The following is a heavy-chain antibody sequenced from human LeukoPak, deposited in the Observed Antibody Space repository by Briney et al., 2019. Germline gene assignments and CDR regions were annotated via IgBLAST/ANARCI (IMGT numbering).Heavy chain of an antibody. D-gene: IGHD3-16*01. J-gene: IGHJ6*03. CDR1: GFTFSSYG. CDR2: IRYDGSNK. Sequence: GGSLRLSCAASGFTFSSYGKHWVRQAPGKGLEWVAFIRYDGSNKYYADSVKGRFTISRDNSKNTLYLQMNSLRAEDTAVYYCAKDSTLGEWLYYYYYYMDVWGKGTTVTVSS. CDR3: AKDSTLGEWLYYYYYYMDV. V-gene: IGHV3-30*02.